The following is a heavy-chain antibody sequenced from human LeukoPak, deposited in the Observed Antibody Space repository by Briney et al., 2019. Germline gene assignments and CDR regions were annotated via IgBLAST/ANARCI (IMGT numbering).Heavy chain of an antibody. D-gene: IGHD3-10*02. Sequence: GGALRLSCAASGFTFTTYWMHWVRQAPGKGRVWVARINTDGRVTTYAESVKGRFTVSRDNAESTLYLEMNNLRPEDTAVYYCIRETHVGLHLEYWGQGTLATVTS. V-gene: IGHV3-74*01. CDR3: IRETHVGLHLEY. CDR2: INTDGRVT. J-gene: IGHJ4*02. CDR1: GFTFTTYW.